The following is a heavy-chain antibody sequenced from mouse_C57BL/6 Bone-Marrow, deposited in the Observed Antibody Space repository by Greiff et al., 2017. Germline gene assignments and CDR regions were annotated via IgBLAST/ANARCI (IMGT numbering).Heavy chain of an antibody. D-gene: IGHD3-2*02. Sequence: QVQLQQSGAELVRPGTSVKVSCKASGYAFTNYLIEWVKQRPGQGLEWIGVINPGSGGTNYNEKFKGKATLTADKSSSTAYMQLSSLTSADSAVYCCARSAAQAPFAYWGQGTLVTVSA. CDR3: ARSAAQAPFAY. J-gene: IGHJ3*01. CDR1: GYAFTNYL. V-gene: IGHV1-54*01. CDR2: INPGSGGT.